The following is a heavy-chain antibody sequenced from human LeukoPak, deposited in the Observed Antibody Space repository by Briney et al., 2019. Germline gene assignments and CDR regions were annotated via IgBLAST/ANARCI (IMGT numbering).Heavy chain of an antibody. J-gene: IGHJ4*02. CDR3: VKGGGPRGFDY. CDR1: GNYW. CDR2: IDSDGSST. V-gene: IGHV3-74*01. Sequence: GGSLRLSCAASGNYWMHWVRQAPGKGLVWVSRIDSDGSSTRYADAVKGRFTISRDNAKNTLYLQMNSLRAEDTAIYYCVKGGGPRGFDYWGQGILVTVSS. D-gene: IGHD3-10*01.